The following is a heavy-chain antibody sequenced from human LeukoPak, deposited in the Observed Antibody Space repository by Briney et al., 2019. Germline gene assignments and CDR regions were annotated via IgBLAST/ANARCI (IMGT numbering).Heavy chain of an antibody. D-gene: IGHD3-3*01. CDR2: IYTSGST. J-gene: IGHJ4*02. Sequence: SETLSLTCTVSGGSISSYYWSWIRQPAGKGLEWIGRIYTSGSTNYNPSLKSRVTISVDTSKNQFSLKLSSVTAADTAVYYCARESFTIFGVVIDYWGQGTLVTVSS. CDR1: GGSISSYY. V-gene: IGHV4-4*07. CDR3: ARESFTIFGVVIDY.